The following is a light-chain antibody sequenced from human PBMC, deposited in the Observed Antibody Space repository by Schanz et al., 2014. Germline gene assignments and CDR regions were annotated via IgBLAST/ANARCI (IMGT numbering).Light chain of an antibody. CDR1: ESVSSDY. V-gene: IGKV3-20*01. J-gene: IGKJ3*01. CDR2: GAS. CDR3: HQYINSPFT. Sequence: EIVLTQSPGTLSLSPGERATLSCWASESVSSDYLAWYQQKPGQAPRLLIYGASSRATGIPDRFSGSGSGTDFTLTISRLEPEDFAVYYCHQYINSPFTFGPGTKLDLK.